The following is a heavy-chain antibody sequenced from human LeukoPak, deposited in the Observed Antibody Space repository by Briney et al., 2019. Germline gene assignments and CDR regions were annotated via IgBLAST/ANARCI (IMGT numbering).Heavy chain of an antibody. Sequence: PAETLSLTCTVSGGSIRSYYWSWIRQPPGKGLEWIGYIYYSGNTNYNPSLKSRVTISLDTSKNQFSLKLSSVTAADTAIYYCARFALTSSLDYWGQGTLVTVSS. D-gene: IGHD6-13*01. CDR1: GGSIRSYY. CDR2: IYYSGNT. V-gene: IGHV4-59*01. J-gene: IGHJ4*02. CDR3: ARFALTSSLDY.